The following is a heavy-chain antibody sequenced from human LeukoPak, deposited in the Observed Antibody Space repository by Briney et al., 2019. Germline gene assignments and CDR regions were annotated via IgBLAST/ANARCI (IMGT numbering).Heavy chain of an antibody. J-gene: IGHJ4*02. D-gene: IGHD6-19*01. CDR2: ISSSGYI. CDR1: GFTFSSDN. CDR3: ARDPGRNSSGYSSFDY. Sequence: GGSLRLSCAASGFTFSSDNMNWVRQAPGKGLEWVSCISSSGYIYYADSVKGRFTISRDNAKKILYLQMNSLRAEDTAVYYCARDPGRNSSGYSSFDYWGQGTLVTVSS. V-gene: IGHV3-21*01.